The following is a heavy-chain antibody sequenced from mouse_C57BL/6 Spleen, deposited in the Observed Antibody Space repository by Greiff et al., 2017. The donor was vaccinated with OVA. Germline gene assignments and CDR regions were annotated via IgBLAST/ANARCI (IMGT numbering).Heavy chain of an antibody. J-gene: IGHJ3*01. CDR2: IYPGDGDT. CDR3: ARDPYYGCSYGFSY. CDR1: GYAFSSSW. D-gene: IGHD1-1*01. V-gene: IGHV1-82*01. Sequence: VQLQQSGPELVKPGASVKISCKASGYAFSSSWMNWVKQRPGKGLEWIGRIYPGDGDTNYNGKFKGKATLTADKSSSTAYMQLSSLTSEDSAVYFCARDPYYGCSYGFSYWGQGTLVTVSA.